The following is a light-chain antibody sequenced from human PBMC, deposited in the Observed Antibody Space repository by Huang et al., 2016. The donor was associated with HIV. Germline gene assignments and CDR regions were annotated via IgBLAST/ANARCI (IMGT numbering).Light chain of an antibody. CDR1: QSISTY. V-gene: IGKV3-11*01. CDR2: DAS. CDR3: QQYNNWPPLT. J-gene: IGKJ4*01. Sequence: EIVLTQSPATLSLSPGERATLSCRASQSISTYLAWYQHRPGQSPRLLIYDASKRAVGVPTRFSGSGSGTEFTLTISSLQSEDFAVYYCQQYNNWPPLTFGGGTKVEIK.